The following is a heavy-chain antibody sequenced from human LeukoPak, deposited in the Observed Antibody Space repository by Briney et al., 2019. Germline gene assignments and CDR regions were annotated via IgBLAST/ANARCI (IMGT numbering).Heavy chain of an antibody. CDR1: GGSISSSSYY. Sequence: SETLSLTCTVSGGSISSSSYYWGWIRQPPGKGLEWIGSIYYSGSTYYNPSLKSRVTISVDTSKNQFSLKLSSVTAADTAVYYCARQGVVPAAIGWFDRWGQGTLVAVSS. V-gene: IGHV4-39*01. CDR2: IYYSGST. J-gene: IGHJ5*02. CDR3: ARQGVVPAAIGWFDR. D-gene: IGHD2-2*02.